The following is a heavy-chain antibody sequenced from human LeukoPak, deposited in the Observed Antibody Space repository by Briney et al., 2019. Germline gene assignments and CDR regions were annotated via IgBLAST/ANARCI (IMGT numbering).Heavy chain of an antibody. CDR2: IYYSGST. J-gene: IGHJ4*02. CDR3: ARLSTVVYYFDY. V-gene: IGHV4-59*12. D-gene: IGHD4-23*01. CDR1: GGSISSYY. Sequence: SETLSLTCTVSGGSISSYYWSWIRQPPGKGLEWIGYIYYSGSTNYNPSLKSRVTISVDTSKNQFSLKLSSVTTADTAVYYCARLSTVVYYFDYWGQGTLVTVSS.